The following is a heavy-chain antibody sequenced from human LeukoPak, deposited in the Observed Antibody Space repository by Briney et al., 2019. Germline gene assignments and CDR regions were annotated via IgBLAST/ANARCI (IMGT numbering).Heavy chain of an antibody. D-gene: IGHD2-15*01. CDR1: GFTFSSYE. CDR2: ISSSSSYI. V-gene: IGHV3-21*05. CDR3: ARALRSKRLEGYDY. Sequence: GGSLRLSCAASGFTFSSYEMDWVRRAPGKGLEWVSYISSSSSYIYYADSVKGRFTISRDNAKNSLYLQMNSLRAEDTAVYYCARALRSKRLEGYDYWGQGTLVTVSS. J-gene: IGHJ4*02.